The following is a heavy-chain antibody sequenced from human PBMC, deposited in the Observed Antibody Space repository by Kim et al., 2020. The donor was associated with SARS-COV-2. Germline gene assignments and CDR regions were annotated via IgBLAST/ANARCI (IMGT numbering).Heavy chain of an antibody. V-gene: IGHV4-39*01. Sequence: SETLSLTCTVSGGSISTTTYYWGWIRQPPGKGLEWIGSVYYSGSTYYSPSLKSRVTISVDTSKNQFSLRLSSVNAADTAVYYCARHIPVNYGGNSFDYWG. CDR3: ARHIPVNYGGNSFDY. CDR2: VYYSGST. D-gene: IGHD4-17*01. CDR1: GGSISTTTYY. J-gene: IGHJ4*01.